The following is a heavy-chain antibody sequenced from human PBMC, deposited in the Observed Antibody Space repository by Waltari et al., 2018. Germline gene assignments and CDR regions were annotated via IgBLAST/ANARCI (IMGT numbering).Heavy chain of an antibody. D-gene: IGHD2-8*02. CDR3: ASCTGGNCYYYGFDV. CDR1: GFTFSSSG. V-gene: IGHV3-30*03. J-gene: IGHJ6*02. Sequence: QVQLVESGGGVVQPGRSLRLSCAASGFTFSSSGMHWVRQNPGRGLEWVAVISSDGSRKSYADSVKGRFSISRDNSKNNLSLEMNSLRPEDMAVYYCASCTGGNCYYYGFDVWGQGTTVTVSS. CDR2: ISSDGSRK.